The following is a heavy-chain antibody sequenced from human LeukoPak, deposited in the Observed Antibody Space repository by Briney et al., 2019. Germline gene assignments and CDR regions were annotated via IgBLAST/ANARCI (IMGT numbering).Heavy chain of an antibody. J-gene: IGHJ6*02. CDR2: FDPEDGET. V-gene: IGHV1-24*01. D-gene: IGHD3-10*01. CDR1: GYTLTGLS. CDR3: ATDHYGSGSYYYYYGMDV. Sequence: ASVKVSCKVSGYTLTGLSMHWVRQAPGKGLEWMGGFDPEDGETIYAQKFQGRVTMTEDTSTDTAYMELSSLRSEDTAVYYCATDHYGSGSYYYYYGMDVWGQGTTVTVSS.